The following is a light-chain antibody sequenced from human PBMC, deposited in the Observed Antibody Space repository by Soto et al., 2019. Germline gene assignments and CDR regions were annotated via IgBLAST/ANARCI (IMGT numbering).Light chain of an antibody. V-gene: IGKV1-39*01. Sequence: DIQMTQSPSSLSASVGDRVTITCRASQSISSYLNWYQQRPGKAPEVLIYATSSLESGVPSRSRGTGSGTDFTLTIPSLQSEDFANDYRRETFSTPITFGQGTRLEI. CDR1: QSISSY. CDR2: ATS. CDR3: RETFSTPIT. J-gene: IGKJ5*01.